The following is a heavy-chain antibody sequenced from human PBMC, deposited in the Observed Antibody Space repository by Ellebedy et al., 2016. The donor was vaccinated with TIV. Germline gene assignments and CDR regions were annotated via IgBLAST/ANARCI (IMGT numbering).Heavy chain of an antibody. Sequence: PGGSLRLSCAAPGFTFSTYSMHWVRSAPGTGLERVAVIWYDGSNKYYADSVKGRFTISRDNSKNTLDLQMNSLRAEDTAVYYCARGLFDIAAAGLGKNWYDPWGQGTLVTVSS. CDR1: GFTFSTYS. D-gene: IGHD6-13*01. J-gene: IGHJ5*02. CDR2: IWYDGSNK. V-gene: IGHV3-33*01. CDR3: ARGLFDIAAAGLGKNWYDP.